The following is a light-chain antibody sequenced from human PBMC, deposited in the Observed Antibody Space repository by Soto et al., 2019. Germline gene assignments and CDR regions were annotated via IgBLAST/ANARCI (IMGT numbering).Light chain of an antibody. CDR2: WTS. V-gene: IGKV4-1*01. J-gene: IGKJ3*01. CDR1: QSVLYSSNNQNF. CDR3: QQYYSAPFT. Sequence: DIVMTQSPDSLAVSLGERATINCKSSQSVLYSSNNQNFLSWYQLKPGQTPKLLIYWTSIRESGVPDRFTGSGSGTDFTLTISSLQAEDVAVYYCQQYYSAPFTFGPGTKVEIK.